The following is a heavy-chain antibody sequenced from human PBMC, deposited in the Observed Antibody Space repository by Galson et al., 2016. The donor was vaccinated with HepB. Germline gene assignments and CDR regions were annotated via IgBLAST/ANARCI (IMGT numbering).Heavy chain of an antibody. J-gene: IGHJ6*02. D-gene: IGHD5-24*01. CDR2: ISSSSKYI. V-gene: IGHV3-21*01. CDR3: AREARWLQRGMDV. CDR1: GFVFSNYY. Sequence: SLRLSCAASGFVFSNYYMHWVRQAPGKGLEWVSSISSSSKYIYYADSVKGRFTISRANANNSLFLQMNSLSADDTAVYYCAREARWLQRGMDVWGQGTTVTVSS.